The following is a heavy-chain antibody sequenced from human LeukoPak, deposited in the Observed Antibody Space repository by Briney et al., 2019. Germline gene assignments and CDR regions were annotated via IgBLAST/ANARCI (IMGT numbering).Heavy chain of an antibody. V-gene: IGHV1-69*04. CDR1: GGTFSSYA. CDR3: ARSIGPRRTDHYGMDV. Sequence: VASVKVSCKASGGTFSSYAISWVRQAPGQGLEWMGRIIPILGIANYAQKFQGRVTITADKSTSTAYMELSSLRSEDTAVYYCARSIGPRRTDHYGMDVWGQGTTVTVSS. D-gene: IGHD2-2*01. CDR2: IIPILGIA. J-gene: IGHJ6*02.